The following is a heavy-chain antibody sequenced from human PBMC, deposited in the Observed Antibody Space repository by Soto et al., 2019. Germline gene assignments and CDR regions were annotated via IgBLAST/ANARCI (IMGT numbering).Heavy chain of an antibody. CDR1: GGSIRSGGYY. CDR2: LYYSGST. CDR3: ARVCGGDCRHGMDV. J-gene: IGHJ6*02. Sequence: QVQLQESGPGLVKPSQTLSLTCTVSGGSIRSGGYYWSWIRQHPGKGLEWIGYLYYSGSTYYNAYLKTRGSRTVDTSKNQFAPELSSVTAADTAVYYCARVCGGDCRHGMDVWGQGTTVTVSS. V-gene: IGHV4-31*03. D-gene: IGHD2-21*02.